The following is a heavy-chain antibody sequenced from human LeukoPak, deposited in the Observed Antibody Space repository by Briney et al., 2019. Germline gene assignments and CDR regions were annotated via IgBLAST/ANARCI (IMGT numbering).Heavy chain of an antibody. V-gene: IGHV3-33*01. CDR2: IWYDGSNK. D-gene: IGHD2-21*02. J-gene: IGHJ6*03. CDR1: GLTFSSYG. CDR3: ARGSGDSYYYYYMDV. Sequence: PGGSLRLSCAASGLTFSSYGMHWFRQAPGKGLGWVAVIWYDGSNKYYADSVKGRFTISRDNSKDTLYLQMNSLRAEDTAVYYCARGSGDSYYYYYMDVWGKGTTVTVSS.